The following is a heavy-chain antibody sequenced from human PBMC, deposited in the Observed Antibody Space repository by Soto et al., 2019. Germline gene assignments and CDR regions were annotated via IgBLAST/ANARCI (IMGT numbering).Heavy chain of an antibody. D-gene: IGHD3-10*01. CDR1: GYTFTSYG. J-gene: IGHJ4*02. Sequence: ASVKVSCKASGYTFTSYGISWVRQAPGQGLEWMGWISAYNGNTNYAQKLQGRVTMTTDTSTSTAYMELRSLRSDDTAVYYCARDPLWFGEASGSYWGQGTLVTVSS. V-gene: IGHV1-18*01. CDR2: ISAYNGNT. CDR3: ARDPLWFGEASGSY.